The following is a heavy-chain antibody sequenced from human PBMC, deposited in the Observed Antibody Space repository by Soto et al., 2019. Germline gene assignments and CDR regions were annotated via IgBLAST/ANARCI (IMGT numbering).Heavy chain of an antibody. CDR2: INRSGST. J-gene: IGHJ6*03. V-gene: IGHV4-34*01. CDR3: AGGRENKAARRLGYYYYYMDV. CDR1: GESFSGDY. D-gene: IGHD6-6*01. Sequence: SETLSLTCAVYGESFSGDYWSWIRQPPGKGLEWIGGINRSGSTIYNPSLKSRVTISVETSRNQFSLSLTSVTVAETAVYYCAGGRENKAARRLGYYYYYMDVWGRGTTVTVSS.